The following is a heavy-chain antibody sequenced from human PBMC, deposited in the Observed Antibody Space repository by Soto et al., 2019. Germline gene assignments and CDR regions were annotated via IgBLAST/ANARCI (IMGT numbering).Heavy chain of an antibody. J-gene: IGHJ1*01. CDR2: IGGRDGST. CDR1: GFTFSDYA. Sequence: PGWSLRLSCAASGFTFSDYAMALVRQAPGKGLEWVSKIGGRDGSTDYADAVKGRFTISRDNTKKTLHLQMSSLRAEDTALYYCAREDSGWYGEFFQHWGQGTLVTVSS. D-gene: IGHD6-19*01. V-gene: IGHV3-23*01. CDR3: AREDSGWYGEFFQH.